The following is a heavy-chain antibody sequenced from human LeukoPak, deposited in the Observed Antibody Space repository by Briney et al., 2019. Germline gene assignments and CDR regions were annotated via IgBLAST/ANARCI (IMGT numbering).Heavy chain of an antibody. J-gene: IGHJ3*02. CDR2: INPNSGGT. V-gene: IGHV1-2*02. Sequence: ASVKGSCKASGYTFTDYYMHWVRQAPGQGLEWMGWINPNSGGTNYAQKFQGRVSMTRDTSISTAYMELSRLRSDDTAVYYCARAGVWDYDDSSGYHNAAFDIWGQGTMVTVSS. D-gene: IGHD3-22*01. CDR1: GYTFTDYY. CDR3: ARAGVWDYDDSSGYHNAAFDI.